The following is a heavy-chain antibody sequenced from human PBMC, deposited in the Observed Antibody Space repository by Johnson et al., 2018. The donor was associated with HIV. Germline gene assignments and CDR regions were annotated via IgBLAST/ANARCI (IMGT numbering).Heavy chain of an antibody. J-gene: IGHJ3*02. Sequence: QVQLVESGGGVVQPGGSLRLSCAASGFTFSDYYMSWIRQAPGKGLAWVSYISSSGSTIYYADSVKGRFSISRDNAKSSVYLQMNSLRAEDTAVYYCARRGLANAFDIWGQGTMVTVSS. CDR2: ISSSGSTI. D-gene: IGHD3-10*01. CDR3: ARRGLANAFDI. V-gene: IGHV3-11*04. CDR1: GFTFSDYY.